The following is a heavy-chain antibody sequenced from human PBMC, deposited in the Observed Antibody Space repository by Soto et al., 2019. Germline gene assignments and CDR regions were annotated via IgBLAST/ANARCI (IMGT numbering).Heavy chain of an antibody. CDR1: GYIFTGYY. CDR3: ATGGLYSSSWYYYYYGMDV. J-gene: IGHJ6*02. Sequence: VASVKVSCKASGYIFTGYYMHWVRQARGQGLEGMGCINTNSGGTNYAQKFQSRVIMTRNTSISTAYLELSRLISDDTAVYYCATGGLYSSSWYYYYYGMDVWGQGTTVTVSS. D-gene: IGHD6-13*01. V-gene: IGHV1-2*02. CDR2: INTNSGGT.